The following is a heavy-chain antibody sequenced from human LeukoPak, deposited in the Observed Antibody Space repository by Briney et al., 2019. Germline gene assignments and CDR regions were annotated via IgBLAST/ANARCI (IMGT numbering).Heavy chain of an antibody. CDR2: INPNSGGT. J-gene: IGHJ3*02. V-gene: IGHV1-2*02. CDR1: GYTFTGYY. Sequence: PRASVKVSCKASGYTFTGYYMHWVRQAPGQGLEWMGWINPNSGGTNYAQKFQGRVTITADKSTSTAYMELSSLRSEDTAVYYCARGMGYSYGHPQGAFDIWGQGTMVTVSS. D-gene: IGHD5-18*01. CDR3: ARGMGYSYGHPQGAFDI.